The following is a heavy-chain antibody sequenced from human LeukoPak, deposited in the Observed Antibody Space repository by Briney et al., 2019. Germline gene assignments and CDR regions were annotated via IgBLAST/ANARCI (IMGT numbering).Heavy chain of an antibody. CDR3: TTYQQVGATIPTYFDY. V-gene: IGHV3-15*01. Sequence: GGSLRLSCTASGFTFSNAWMSWVRQAPGKGLEWVGRIKSKTDGGTTDYAAPVKGRFTISRDDSKNTLYLQMNSLKTEGTAVYYCTTYQQVGATIPTYFDYWGQGTLVTVSS. CDR1: GFTFSNAW. CDR2: IKSKTDGGTT. J-gene: IGHJ4*02. D-gene: IGHD1-26*01.